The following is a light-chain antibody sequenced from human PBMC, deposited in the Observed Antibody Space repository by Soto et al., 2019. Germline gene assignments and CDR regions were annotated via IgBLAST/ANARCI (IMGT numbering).Light chain of an antibody. CDR2: DAS. Sequence: EIVLTPSPATLSLSPGERATLSCRASQSVSSYLAWYQQKPGQAPRLLIYDASNRATGIPARFSGSGSGTDFTLTISSLEPEDFAVYYCQQRSNWITFGQGTRREI. V-gene: IGKV3-11*01. CDR1: QSVSSY. J-gene: IGKJ5*01. CDR3: QQRSNWIT.